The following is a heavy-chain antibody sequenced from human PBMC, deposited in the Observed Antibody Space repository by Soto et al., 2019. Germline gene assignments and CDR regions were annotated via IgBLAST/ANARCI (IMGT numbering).Heavy chain of an antibody. Sequence: PGESLKISCKGSGYSFFSYWIGWVRQMPGKGLEWMGIIYPGDSDTRYSPSFQGQVTISADKSISTAYLQWSSLKASDTAMYYCARHVELTYYYYYGMDVWGQGTTVTVSS. D-gene: IGHD1-26*01. V-gene: IGHV5-51*01. J-gene: IGHJ6*02. CDR2: IYPGDSDT. CDR3: ARHVELTYYYYYGMDV. CDR1: GYSFFSYW.